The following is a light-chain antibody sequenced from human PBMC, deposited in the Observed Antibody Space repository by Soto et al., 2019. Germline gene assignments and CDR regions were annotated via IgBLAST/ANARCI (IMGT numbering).Light chain of an antibody. J-gene: IGKJ1*01. CDR2: TAS. Sequence: DTQMTQSPSSLSASVGDRVTITCRASQGIANYLAWYQQKPGKPPKLLIYTASTLQSGVPSRFSGGGSGTDFTLTISSLQAEDVATYYCQRYNTAPRTFGQGTKVEIK. V-gene: IGKV1-27*01. CDR3: QRYNTAPRT. CDR1: QGIANY.